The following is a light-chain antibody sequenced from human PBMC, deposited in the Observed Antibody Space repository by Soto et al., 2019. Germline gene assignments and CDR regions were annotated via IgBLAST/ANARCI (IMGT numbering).Light chain of an antibody. CDR3: QQYDLSLRT. CDR1: QSIXSSF. CDR2: SAS. Sequence: EIVLTQCPGTLSLSPGERATLSCRASQSIXSSFLAWYQQKPGQAPRLLXASASNMATGSPDRLSGSGSGTDFTLTISRLEPEYFAVYYYQQYDLSLRTFGQGTKVDIK. J-gene: IGKJ1*01. V-gene: IGKV3-20*01.